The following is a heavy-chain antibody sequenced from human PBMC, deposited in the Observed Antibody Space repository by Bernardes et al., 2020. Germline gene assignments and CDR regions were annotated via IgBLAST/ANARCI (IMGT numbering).Heavy chain of an antibody. Sequence: GGSLRLSCAASGFTFSSHSMNWVRQAPGKELEWVSSISSGGRYTHYADSVKGRFTISRDNAKNSLYLQMNSLRAEDTAVYYCAREYYYDTSGYEAFDIWGQGTMVTVSS. D-gene: IGHD3-22*01. J-gene: IGHJ3*02. CDR2: ISSGGRYT. CDR3: AREYYYDTSGYEAFDI. V-gene: IGHV3-21*01. CDR1: GFTFSSHS.